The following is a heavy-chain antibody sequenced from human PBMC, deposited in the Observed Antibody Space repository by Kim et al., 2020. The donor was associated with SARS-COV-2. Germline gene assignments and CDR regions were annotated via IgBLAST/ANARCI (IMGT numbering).Heavy chain of an antibody. V-gene: IGHV3-23*01. CDR3: AKLGPGGMVY. D-gene: IGHD2-8*01. CDR2: ST. Sequence: STYSADYVKGRFTISRDNSKTTLSLQMNSLRAEDAAVYYCAKLGPGGMVYWGQGTLVTVSS. J-gene: IGHJ4*02.